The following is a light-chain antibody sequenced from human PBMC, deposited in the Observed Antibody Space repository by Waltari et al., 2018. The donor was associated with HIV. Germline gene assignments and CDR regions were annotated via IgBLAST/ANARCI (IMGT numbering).Light chain of an antibody. CDR1: HSVSSSY. CDR2: GAS. J-gene: IGKJ1*01. CDR3: QQYGSSPRP. Sequence: EIVLTPSPGTLSLSPWERTTLPCRASHSVSSSYLAWYQQNPGQAPRLLIYGASSRATGIPDRFSGSGSGTDFTLTISRLEPEDFAVYYCQQYGSSPRPFGQGTKVEIK. V-gene: IGKV3-20*01.